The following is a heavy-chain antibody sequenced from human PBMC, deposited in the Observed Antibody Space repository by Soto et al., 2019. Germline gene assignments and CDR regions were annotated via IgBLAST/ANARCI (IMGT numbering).Heavy chain of an antibody. V-gene: IGHV5-51*01. Sequence: GQPMKLSCKGSGYSFTSYWSGWVRKIPGKGLEWMGIIYPGDSDTRYSPSFQGQVTISADKSISTAYLQWSSLKASDTAMYYCARRRGSGLKNWFDPWGQGTLVTVSS. J-gene: IGHJ5*02. D-gene: IGHD6-19*01. CDR2: IYPGDSDT. CDR3: ARRRGSGLKNWFDP. CDR1: GYSFTSYW.